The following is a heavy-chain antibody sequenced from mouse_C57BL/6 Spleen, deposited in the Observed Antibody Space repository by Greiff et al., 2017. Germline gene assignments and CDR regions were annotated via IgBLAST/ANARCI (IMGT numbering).Heavy chain of an antibody. D-gene: IGHD2-2*01. J-gene: IGHJ2*01. CDR3: ARSLYVYEGHFDY. V-gene: IGHV1-7*01. CDR1: GYTFTSYW. CDR2: INPSSGYT. Sequence: VQLQQSGAELAKPGASVKLSCKASGYTFTSYWMHWVKQRPGQGLEWIGYINPSSGYTKYNQKFKDKATLTADKSSSTAYMQLSSLTYEDSAVYYCARSLYVYEGHFDYWGQGTTLTFSS.